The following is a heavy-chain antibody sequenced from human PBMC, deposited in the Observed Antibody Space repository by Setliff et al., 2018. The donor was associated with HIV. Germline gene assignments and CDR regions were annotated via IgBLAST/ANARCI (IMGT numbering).Heavy chain of an antibody. Sequence: GASVKVSCKDSGGTFSSYAISWVRQAPGQGLAWMGGIIPILGIKKYAQKFQGRVTITADKSTSTAYMELSSLRSEDTAVYYCARGATYYYDSSGYYSLLADAFDIWGQGTRVTV. J-gene: IGHJ3*02. D-gene: IGHD3-22*01. CDR1: GGTFSSYA. V-gene: IGHV1-69*10. CDR3: ARGATYYYDSSGYYSLLADAFDI. CDR2: IIPILGIK.